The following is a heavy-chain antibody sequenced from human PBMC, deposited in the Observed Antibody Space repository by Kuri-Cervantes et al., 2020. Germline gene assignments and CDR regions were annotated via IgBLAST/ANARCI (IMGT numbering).Heavy chain of an antibody. Sequence: SETLSLTCAVYGGSFSGYYCSWIRQPPGKGLEWIGGINLSGTTHYNPSLKSRLTISVDTSRRQFSLKLRSLTAADTAVYYCNLVGATTKIRTLDYWGQGTLVTVSS. CDR3: NLVGATTKIRTLDY. CDR2: INLSGTT. CDR1: GGSFSGYY. V-gene: IGHV4-34*01. D-gene: IGHD1-26*01. J-gene: IGHJ4*02.